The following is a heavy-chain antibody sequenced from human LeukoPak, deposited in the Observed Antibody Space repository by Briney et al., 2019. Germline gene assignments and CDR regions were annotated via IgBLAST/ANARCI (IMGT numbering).Heavy chain of an antibody. CDR1: GYTFTGYY. D-gene: IGHD6-19*01. J-gene: IGHJ6*02. CDR2: INPNSGGT. V-gene: IGHV1-2*02. Sequence: ASVKVSCKASGYTFTGYYMHWVRQAPGQGLEWMGWINPNSGGTNYAQKFQGRVTMTRDTSSSTAYMELSRLRSDDTAVYYCASRGYSSGGYGMDVWGQGTTVTVSS. CDR3: ASRGYSSGGYGMDV.